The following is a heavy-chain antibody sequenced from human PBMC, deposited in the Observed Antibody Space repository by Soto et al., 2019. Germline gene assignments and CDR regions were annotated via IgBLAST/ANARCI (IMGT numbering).Heavy chain of an antibody. D-gene: IGHD3-10*01. CDR3: ARDFSLVSITMVRGVNSYNWFDP. J-gene: IGHJ5*02. CDR1: GYTFTSYG. Sequence: QVQLVQSGAEVKKPGASVKVSCKASGYTFTSYGISWVRQAPGQGLEWMGWISAYNGNTNYAQKLQGRVTMTTDTSTSTAYMELRSLRSDDTAVDYCARDFSLVSITMVRGVNSYNWFDPWGQGTLVTVSS. V-gene: IGHV1-18*01. CDR2: ISAYNGNT.